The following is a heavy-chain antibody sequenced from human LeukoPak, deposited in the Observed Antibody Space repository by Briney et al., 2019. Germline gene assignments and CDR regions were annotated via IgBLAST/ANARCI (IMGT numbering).Heavy chain of an antibody. V-gene: IGHV3-21*01. CDR3: ARVLICSSGSTCYSNFDY. D-gene: IGHD2-15*01. J-gene: IGHJ4*02. CDR2: ISPDSNYK. Sequence: GGSLRLSCAASGFTFSTYSMNWLRLAPGKGLEWVSSISPDSNYKYYVDSVKGRFTISRDNAKNTLFLQMNNLRAEDTAVYYCARVLICSSGSTCYSNFDYWGQGSLVTVFS. CDR1: GFTFSTYS.